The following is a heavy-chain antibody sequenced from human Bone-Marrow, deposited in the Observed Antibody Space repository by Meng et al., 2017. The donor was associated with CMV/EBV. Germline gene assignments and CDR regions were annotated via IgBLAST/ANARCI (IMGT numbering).Heavy chain of an antibody. D-gene: IGHD2-2*01. J-gene: IGHJ4*02. V-gene: IGHV1-18*01. Sequence: ASVKVSCKASGYTFTSYGISWVRQAPGQGLEWMGWISAYNGNTNYAQKLQGRVTMTTDTSTSTAYMELRSLRSDDTAVYYCARGRRDCSSTSCFYYFDYWGQGTLVTVSS. CDR1: GYTFTSYG. CDR3: ARGRRDCSSTSCFYYFDY. CDR2: ISAYNGNT.